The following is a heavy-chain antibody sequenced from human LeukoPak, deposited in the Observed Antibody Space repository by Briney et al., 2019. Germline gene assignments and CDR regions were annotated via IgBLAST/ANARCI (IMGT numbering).Heavy chain of an antibody. V-gene: IGHV4-39*01. CDR2: IYETGST. Sequence: SETLSLTCSVSGGSLSSSSYYWGWIRQPPGRGLEWIGNIYETGSTNYNPSLKNRVTISVDTSKNQFSLKLSSVTAADTAVYYCVRPDDNSFDFWGQGTMVTVSS. CDR3: VRPDDNSFDF. D-gene: IGHD3-9*01. CDR1: GGSLSSSSYY. J-gene: IGHJ3*01.